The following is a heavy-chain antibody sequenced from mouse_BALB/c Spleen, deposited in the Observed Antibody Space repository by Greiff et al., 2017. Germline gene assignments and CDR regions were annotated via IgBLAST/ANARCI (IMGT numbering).Heavy chain of an antibody. V-gene: IGHV3-8*02. CDR2: ISYSGST. J-gene: IGHJ3*01. CDR3: ARYGGLAWFAY. CDR1: GDSITSGY. D-gene: IGHD6-1*01. Sequence: EVKVEESGPSLVKPSQTLSLTCSVTGDSITSGYWNWIRKFPGNKLEYMGYISYSGSTYYNPSLKSRNSITRDTSKNQYYLQLNSVTTEDTATYYCARYGGLAWFAYWGQGTLVTVSA.